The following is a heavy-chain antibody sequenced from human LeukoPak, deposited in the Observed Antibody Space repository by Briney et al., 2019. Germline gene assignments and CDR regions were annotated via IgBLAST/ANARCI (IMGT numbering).Heavy chain of an antibody. CDR1: GGXISSSNYY. D-gene: IGHD1-7*01. CDR3: ARHHHHWNWDY. J-gene: IGHJ4*02. CDR2: IYYSGST. V-gene: IGHV4-39*01. Sequence: SETLSLTCTVSGGXISSSNYYWGWLRQPPGQGLEWIGSIYYSGSTYYNPSLKSRVTISLDTSKNQFSLNLNSVTAAVTTVYYCARHHHHWNWDYWGQGTLVTVSS.